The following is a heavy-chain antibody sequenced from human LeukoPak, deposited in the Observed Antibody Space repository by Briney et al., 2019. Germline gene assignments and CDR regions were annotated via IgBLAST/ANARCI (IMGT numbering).Heavy chain of an antibody. J-gene: IGHJ2*01. CDR3: ARGRQMSINWYFDL. D-gene: IGHD3-10*01. CDR1: GYTFTAHD. V-gene: IGHV1-8*03. CDR2: MNPKSGST. Sequence: GASVTVSCKTSGYTFTAHDIFWVRQAAGQEVEWMGWMNPKSGSTAYAQKVQGRVTFTRNTSITTAYLDLTNLRYEDTAMYYCARGRQMSINWYFDLWGRGTQVTVAS.